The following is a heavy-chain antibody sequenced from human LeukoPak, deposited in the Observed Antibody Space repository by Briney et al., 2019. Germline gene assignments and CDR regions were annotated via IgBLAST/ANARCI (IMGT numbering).Heavy chain of an antibody. CDR1: GGSISSSSYY. V-gene: IGHV4-39*07. J-gene: IGHJ3*02. Sequence: SETLSLTCTVSGGSISSSSYYWGWIRQPPGKGLEWIGSIYYSGSTYYNPSLKSRVTISVDTSKNQFSLKLSSVTAADTAVYYCAGHTIFGVVSSAFDIWGQGTMVTVSS. CDR2: IYYSGST. D-gene: IGHD3-3*01. CDR3: AGHTIFGVVSSAFDI.